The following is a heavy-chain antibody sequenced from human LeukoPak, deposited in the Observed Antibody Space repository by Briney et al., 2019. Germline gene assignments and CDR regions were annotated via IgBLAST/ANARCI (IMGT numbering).Heavy chain of an antibody. CDR3: AREERFHDCWRGLGD. V-gene: IGHV4-34*01. CDR2: INHSGST. Sequence: SETLSLTCAVYGGAFRGYYWSGLRQPPGKGLEWIGEINHSGSTNYNPSLKSRVTISVDTSKNQFSLKLTSVTAADTAVYYCAREERFHDCWRGLGDWGQGTLVTVSS. CDR1: GGAFRGYY. D-gene: IGHD3-3*01. J-gene: IGHJ4*02.